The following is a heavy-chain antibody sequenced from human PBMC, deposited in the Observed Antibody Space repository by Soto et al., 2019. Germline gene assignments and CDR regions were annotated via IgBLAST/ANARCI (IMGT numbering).Heavy chain of an antibody. V-gene: IGHV3-21*04. D-gene: IGHD2-2*01. J-gene: IGHJ4*02. CDR2: ISSSSSYI. CDR3: ARSSVLVPAARAEIDY. CDR1: GFTFSSYG. Sequence: PGGSLRLSCAASGFTFSSYGMHWVRQAPGKGLEWVSSISSSSSYIYYADSVKGRFTISRDNSKNTLYLHMNSLRGEDTAVYYCARSSVLVPAARAEIDYWGQGTLVTVSS.